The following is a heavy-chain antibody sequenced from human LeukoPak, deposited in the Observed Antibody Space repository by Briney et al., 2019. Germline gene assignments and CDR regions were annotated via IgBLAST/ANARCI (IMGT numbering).Heavy chain of an antibody. CDR2: IYYSGST. V-gene: IGHV4-59*01. Sequence: SETLSLTCTVSGGSISSYYWSWIRQPPGKGLEWIGYIYYSGSTNYNPSLKSRVTISVDTSKNQFSLKLSSVTAADTAVYYCARAYEYYDILTGYFYWFDPWGQGTLVTVSS. CDR1: GGSISSYY. CDR3: ARAYEYYDILTGYFYWFDP. J-gene: IGHJ5*02. D-gene: IGHD3-9*01.